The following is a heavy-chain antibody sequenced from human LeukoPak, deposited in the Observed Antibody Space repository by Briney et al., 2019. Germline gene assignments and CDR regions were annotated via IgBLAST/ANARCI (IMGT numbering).Heavy chain of an antibody. CDR3: GRGSVAGTGLFDH. D-gene: IGHD1-1*01. J-gene: IGHJ4*02. V-gene: IGHV4-59*01. Sequence: SETLSLTCTVSGGSIRSYYWSWIRQPPGKGLEWIGYIYYSGSTNYNPALKSRVTISVDTSKNQFSLKLTSVTAADAAVYYCGRGSVAGTGLFDHWGQGTLVTVSS. CDR2: IYYSGST. CDR1: GGSIRSYY.